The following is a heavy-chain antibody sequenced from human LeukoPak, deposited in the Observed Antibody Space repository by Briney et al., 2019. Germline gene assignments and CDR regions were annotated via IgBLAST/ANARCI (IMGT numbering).Heavy chain of an antibody. V-gene: IGHV3-53*01. Sequence: GGSLRLSCAASGFTVSSSYMSWVRQAPGKGLEWVSVIYSGDSTYYADSVKGRFTISRDNSKNTQYLQMNSLRAEDTAVYYCARAPDKDNYNYSYYYYMDVWGKGTTVTVSS. CDR3: ARAPDKDNYNYSYYYYMDV. D-gene: IGHD4-11*01. J-gene: IGHJ6*03. CDR1: GFTVSSSY. CDR2: IYSGDST.